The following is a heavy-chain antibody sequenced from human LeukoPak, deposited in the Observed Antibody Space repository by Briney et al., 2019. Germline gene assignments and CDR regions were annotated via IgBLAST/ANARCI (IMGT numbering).Heavy chain of an antibody. V-gene: IGHV3-30-3*01. CDR1: GFTFSNYA. CDR2: ISYDGTNK. J-gene: IGHJ6*02. Sequence: GGSLRLSCAASGFTFSNYAMHWVRQAPGKGLEWVAVISYDGTNKYYADSVKGRFTISRDNSKNTLYLQMNSLRAEDTAVYYCARDRGSGGYYYGMDVWGQGTTVTVSS. D-gene: IGHD2-15*01. CDR3: ARDRGSGGYYYGMDV.